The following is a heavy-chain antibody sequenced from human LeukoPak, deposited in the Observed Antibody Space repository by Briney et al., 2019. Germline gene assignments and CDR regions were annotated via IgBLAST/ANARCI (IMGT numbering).Heavy chain of an antibody. V-gene: IGHV4-31*03. CDR3: ARDIPAAPGLIYYYGMDV. J-gene: IGHJ6*02. D-gene: IGHD6-13*01. CDR2: IYYSGST. CDR1: GGSISSGGYY. Sequence: SETLSLTCTVSGGSISSGGYYWSWIRQHPGKGLEWIGYIYYSGSTYYNPSLKSRVTISVDTSKNQFSLKLSSVTAADTAVYYCARDIPAAPGLIYYYGMDVWGQGTTVTVSS.